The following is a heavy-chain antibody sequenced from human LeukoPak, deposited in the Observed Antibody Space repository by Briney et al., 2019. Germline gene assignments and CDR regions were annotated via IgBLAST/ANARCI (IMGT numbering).Heavy chain of an antibody. J-gene: IGHJ5*02. CDR3: ARHPDYSNYRNWFDP. V-gene: IGHV3-11*03. Sequence: PGGSLRLSCAASGFTFSDFYMNWIRQAPGKGLECVSYISSSSSYTNYADSVKGRFTISRDNAKNSLYLQMNSLKASGTAMYYCARHPDYSNYRNWFDPWDQGTLVTVSS. CDR1: GFTFSDFY. D-gene: IGHD4-11*01. CDR2: ISSSSSYT.